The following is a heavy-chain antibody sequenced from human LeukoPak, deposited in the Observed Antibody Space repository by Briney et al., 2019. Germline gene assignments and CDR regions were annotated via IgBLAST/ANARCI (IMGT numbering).Heavy chain of an antibody. CDR1: GGSISSGGYY. V-gene: IGHV4-31*03. D-gene: IGHD3-22*01. Sequence: SETLSLTCTVSGGSISSGGYYWGWIRQHPGKGLEWIGYIYYSGSTYYNPSLKSRVTISVDTSKNQFSLKLSSVTAADAAVFYCARHYYESSGYSVCCHYWGQGPLVSVSS. J-gene: IGHJ4*02. CDR3: ARHYYESSGYSVCCHY. CDR2: IYYSGST.